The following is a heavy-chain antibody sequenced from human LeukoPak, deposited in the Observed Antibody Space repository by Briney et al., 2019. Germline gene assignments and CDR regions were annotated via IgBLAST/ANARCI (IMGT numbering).Heavy chain of an antibody. J-gene: IGHJ4*02. D-gene: IGHD3-3*01. CDR1: GGSISSFY. CDR2: IDYSGST. CDR3: ARSRYEVTIFGVVIASARPTDY. Sequence: EPLSLPFTVSGGSISSFYWSWIRQPPGKGLEWIGYIDYSGSTNYNPSLKGRVTLSVDTSKNQFSLKLSSVTAADTAVYYCARSRYEVTIFGVVIASARPTDYWGQGTLVTVSS. V-gene: IGHV4-59*01.